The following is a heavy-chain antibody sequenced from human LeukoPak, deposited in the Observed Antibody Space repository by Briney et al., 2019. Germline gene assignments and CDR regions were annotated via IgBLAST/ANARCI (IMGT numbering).Heavy chain of an antibody. CDR1: GFTFSSYA. J-gene: IGHJ4*02. CDR2: ISGSGGST. V-gene: IGHV3-23*01. Sequence: PGGSLRLSCAASGFTFSSYAMSWVRQAPGKGLEWVSAISGSGGSTYYADSVKGRFTISRDNSKNTLYLQMNSLRAEDTAVYYCARGGYYYDSSGYYSFDYWGQGTLVTVSS. CDR3: ARGGYYYDSSGYYSFDY. D-gene: IGHD3-22*01.